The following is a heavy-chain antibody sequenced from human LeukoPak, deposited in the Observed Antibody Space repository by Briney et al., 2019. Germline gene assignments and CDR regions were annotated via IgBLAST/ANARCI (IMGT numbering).Heavy chain of an antibody. D-gene: IGHD3-10*01. CDR3: ARAGYYVSGSYYFDY. CDR2: MNPNSGNT. V-gene: IGHV1-8*01. CDR1: GYTFTSYD. Sequence: ASVKVSCKASGYTFTSYDINWVRQATGQGLEWMGWMNPNSGNTGYAQKFQGRVTMTRNTSISTAYMELSSLRSEDTAVYYCARAGYYVSGSYYFDYWAREPWSPSPQ. J-gene: IGHJ4*02.